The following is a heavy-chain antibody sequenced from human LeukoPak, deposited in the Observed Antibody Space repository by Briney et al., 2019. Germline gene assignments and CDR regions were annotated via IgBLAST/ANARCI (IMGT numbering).Heavy chain of an antibody. D-gene: IGHD6-13*01. CDR3: ARQGGSSSPYYYYYMDV. V-gene: IGHV4-38-2*01. Sequence: SETLSLTCAVSGYSISSGYYWGWFRQPPGKRLEWIGIMYHSGSTYYNPSLKSRVTISVDTSKNQFSLKLSSVTAADTAVYYCARQGGSSSPYYYYYMDVWGKGTTVTVSS. CDR1: GYSISSGYY. CDR2: MYHSGST. J-gene: IGHJ6*03.